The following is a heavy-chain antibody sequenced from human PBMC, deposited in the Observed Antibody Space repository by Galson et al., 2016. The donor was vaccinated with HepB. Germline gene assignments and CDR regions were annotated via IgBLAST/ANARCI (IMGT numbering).Heavy chain of an antibody. J-gene: IGHJ5*02. CDR3: ATSYSSSWYRFDP. Sequence: SETLSLTCTVSGGSISSNDYYWGWIRQPPGKGLEWIGSIYNSGSTYYNPSLKSRVTISVDTSKNQFSLRLSSVTAADTAIYYCATSYSSSWYRFDPWGQGTLVTVSS. CDR1: GGSISSNDYY. D-gene: IGHD6-13*01. CDR2: IYNSGST. V-gene: IGHV4-39*01.